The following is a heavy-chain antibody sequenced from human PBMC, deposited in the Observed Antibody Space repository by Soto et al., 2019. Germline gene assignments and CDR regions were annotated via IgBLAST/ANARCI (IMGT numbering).Heavy chain of an antibody. V-gene: IGHV4-59*08. CDR2: IYYSGST. Sequence: SETLSLTCTVSGGSISSYYWSWIRQPPGKGLEWIGYIYYSGSTNYNPSLKSRVTISVDTSKNQFSLKLSSVTAADTAVYYCATRYCSGGSCYGDEYYFDYWGQGTLVTVSS. D-gene: IGHD2-15*01. CDR3: ATRYCSGGSCYGDEYYFDY. J-gene: IGHJ4*02. CDR1: GGSISSYY.